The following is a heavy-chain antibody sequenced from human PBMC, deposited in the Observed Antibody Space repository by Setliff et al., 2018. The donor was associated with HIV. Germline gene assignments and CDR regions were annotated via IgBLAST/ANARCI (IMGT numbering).Heavy chain of an antibody. J-gene: IGHJ4*02. V-gene: IGHV4-31*03. CDR3: ATRPRIAARPFDY. Sequence: PSETLSLTCSVSGVSVGSGDYYWHWIRQHPEKALEWIGYIFHSGDTYYNPSLKSRISMSVDTSKNQFCLELTSLTAADTAVYYCATRPRIAARPFDYWGQGMLVTVSS. D-gene: IGHD6-6*01. CDR2: IFHSGDT. CDR1: GVSVGSGDYY.